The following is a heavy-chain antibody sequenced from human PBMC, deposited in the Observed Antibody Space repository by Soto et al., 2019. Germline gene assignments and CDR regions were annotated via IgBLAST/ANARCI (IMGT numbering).Heavy chain of an antibody. CDR3: VRPGIGPFRGLVDV. Sequence: QVQLQQSGPGLVKPSETLSLTCTVSSGPTSSHNWGWIRQPPGRGLEGIGYVYNTGGTSYNPTLRMRFTISADTSTKNISLTLSSVTAADTAVYDCVRPGIGPFRGLVDVWGQGTTVSVSS. CDR1: SGPTSSHN. CDR2: VYNTGGT. J-gene: IGHJ6*02. V-gene: IGHV4-59*08. D-gene: IGHD3-10*01.